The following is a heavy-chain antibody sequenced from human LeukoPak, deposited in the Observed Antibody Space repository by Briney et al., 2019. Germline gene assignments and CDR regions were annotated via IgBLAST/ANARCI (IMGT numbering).Heavy chain of an antibody. J-gene: IGHJ4*02. Sequence: ASVKVSCKASGYTFTGYYMHWVRQAPGQGLEWMGWINPNSGGTNYAQKFQGWVTMTRDTSISTAYMELSRLRSDDTAVYYCARGAYDFWSGYSFDYWGQGTLVTVSS. V-gene: IGHV1-2*04. D-gene: IGHD3-3*01. CDR2: INPNSGGT. CDR3: ARGAYDFWSGYSFDY. CDR1: GYTFTGYY.